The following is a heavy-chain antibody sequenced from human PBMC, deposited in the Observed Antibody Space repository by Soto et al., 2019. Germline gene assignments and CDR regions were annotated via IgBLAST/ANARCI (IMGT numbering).Heavy chain of an antibody. D-gene: IGHD3-3*01. CDR3: SWSLNY. J-gene: IGHJ4*02. V-gene: IGHV3-7*01. Sequence: GSLRLSCAASGFPFSSSWMDWVRQAPGKGLEWVANINQDGSQTYYVDSVEGRFTVSRDNAENSLYLQMDSLRVEDTAVYYCSWSLNYWGLGTLVTVSS. CDR1: GFPFSSSW. CDR2: INQDGSQT.